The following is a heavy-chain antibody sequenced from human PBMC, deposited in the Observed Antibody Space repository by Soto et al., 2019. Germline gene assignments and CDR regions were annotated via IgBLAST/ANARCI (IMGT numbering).Heavy chain of an antibody. CDR1: GGSFTSNNW. CDR2: IYRTGST. V-gene: IGHV4-4*02. D-gene: IGHD5-18*01. CDR3: ARKSGYSYGYNYFDY. J-gene: IGHJ4*02. Sequence: PSETLSLTCAVSGGSFTSNNWWTWVRQPPGQGLEWIGEIYRTGSTNYNPSLKSRVTISVDTSKNQFSLKLSSVTAADTAVYYCARKSGYSYGYNYFDYWGQGTLVTVSS.